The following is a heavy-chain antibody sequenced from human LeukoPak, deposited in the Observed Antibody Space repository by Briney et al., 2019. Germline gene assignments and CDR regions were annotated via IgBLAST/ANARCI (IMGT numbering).Heavy chain of an antibody. CDR2: ISGSGGST. Sequence: GGSLRLSCAASGFTFSSYAMSWVRQAPGKGLEWVSAISGSGGSTYYADSVKGRFTISRDNSKNTLYLQMNSLRAEDTAVYYCAEASGWHELYYFDYWGQGTLVTVSS. V-gene: IGHV3-23*01. J-gene: IGHJ4*02. D-gene: IGHD6-19*01. CDR1: GFTFSSYA. CDR3: AEASGWHELYYFDY.